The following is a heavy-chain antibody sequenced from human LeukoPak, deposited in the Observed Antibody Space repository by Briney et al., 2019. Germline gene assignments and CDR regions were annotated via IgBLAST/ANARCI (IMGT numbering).Heavy chain of an antibody. CDR2: IRYDGSNK. CDR1: GFTFSSYG. D-gene: IGHD2-8*01. V-gene: IGHV3-30*02. CDR3: AKEIRYCTNGVCPIDY. J-gene: IGHJ4*02. Sequence: GGSLRLSCAASGFTFSSYGMHWVRQAPGKGLEWVAFIRYDGSNKYYADPVKGRFTISRDISKNTLYLQMNSLRAEDTAVYYCAKEIRYCTNGVCPIDYWGQGTLVTVSS.